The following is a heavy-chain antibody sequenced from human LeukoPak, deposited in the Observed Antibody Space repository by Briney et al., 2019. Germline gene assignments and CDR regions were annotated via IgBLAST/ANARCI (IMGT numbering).Heavy chain of an antibody. CDR1: GGSFSGYY. V-gene: IGHV4-34*01. CDR3: ARAYCSGGSCYRHNWFDP. CDR2: INHSGST. J-gene: IGHJ5*02. Sequence: SETLSLTCAVYGGSFSGYYWSWIRQPPGKGLEWIGEINHSGSTNYNPSLKSRVTISVDTSKNQFSLKLSSVTAADTAVYYCARAYCSGGSCYRHNWFDPWGQGTLVTVSP. D-gene: IGHD2-15*01.